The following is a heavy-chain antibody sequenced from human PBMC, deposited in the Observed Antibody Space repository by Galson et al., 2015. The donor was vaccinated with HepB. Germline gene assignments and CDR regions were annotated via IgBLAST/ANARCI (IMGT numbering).Heavy chain of an antibody. V-gene: IGHV3-66*01. Sequence: SLRLSCAASGFTVNSLYMSWVRQAPGKGLEWVSIIYSDGTTYYADSVKGRFIISRDNSKNTLHLQMNSLRAEDTAVYYCARDVGGGGAFDVWGQGTMVTVSS. J-gene: IGHJ3*01. CDR1: GFTVNSLY. CDR2: IYSDGTT. D-gene: IGHD1-26*01. CDR3: ARDVGGGGAFDV.